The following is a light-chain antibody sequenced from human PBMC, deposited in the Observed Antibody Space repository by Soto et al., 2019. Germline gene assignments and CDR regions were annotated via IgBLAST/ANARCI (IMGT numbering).Light chain of an antibody. J-gene: IGLJ2*01. CDR3: SSYNSSSTVV. V-gene: IGLV2-14*01. Sequence: QSALTQPASVSQSPGQSITISCTGTSSDVGGYKYVSWYQQHPGKVPKLMIYEVTNRPSGVSNRFSGSKSGNTASLTISELQAEDEADYYCSSYNSSSTVVFGGGTKLTVL. CDR2: EVT. CDR1: SSDVGGYKY.